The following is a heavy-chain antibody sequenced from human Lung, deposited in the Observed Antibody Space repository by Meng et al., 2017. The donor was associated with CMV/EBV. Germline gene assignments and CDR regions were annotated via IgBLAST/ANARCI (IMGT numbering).Heavy chain of an antibody. CDR1: GYSFTSYW. CDR2: IYPGDSDT. CDR3: ARLLAKDLDY. Sequence: GESLKISCKGSGYSFTSYWIGWVRQMPGKGLEWMGIIYPGDSDTIYIPSFQGQVTISADKSISTAYLQWNSLRASDTAMYYCARLLAKDLDYWGQGTLVTVSS. V-gene: IGHV5-51*01. J-gene: IGHJ4*02.